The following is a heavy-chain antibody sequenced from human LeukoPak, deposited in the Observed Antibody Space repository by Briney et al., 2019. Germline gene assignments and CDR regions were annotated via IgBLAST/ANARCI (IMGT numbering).Heavy chain of an antibody. V-gene: IGHV3-7*01. Sequence: GGSLRLSCAASGFTFSTYWMSWVRQAPGKGLGWVGNIKEDGSQKQHVDSVRGRFTISRDNAKNSLYLRMDSLRVEDTAVYYCARDCGSTTCYDYWGQGALVTVSS. CDR2: IKEDGSQK. CDR3: ARDCGSTTCYDY. J-gene: IGHJ4*02. D-gene: IGHD2-2*01. CDR1: GFTFSTYW.